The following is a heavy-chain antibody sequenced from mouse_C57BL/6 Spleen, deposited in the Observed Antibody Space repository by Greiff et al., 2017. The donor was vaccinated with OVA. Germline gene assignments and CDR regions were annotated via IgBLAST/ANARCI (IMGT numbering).Heavy chain of an antibody. CDR3: ARQNFGGGYYFDY. Sequence: EVKLVESGGGLVKPGGSLKLSCAASGFTFSSYTMSWVRQTPEKRLEWVATICGGGGNTYYPDNVKDRITISRDNAKNTLYLQMRSLRSEDMDLYYCARQNFGGGYYFDYWGQGTTLTVSS. D-gene: IGHD1-1*02. CDR1: GFTFSSYT. J-gene: IGHJ2*01. CDR2: ICGGGGNT. V-gene: IGHV5-9*01.